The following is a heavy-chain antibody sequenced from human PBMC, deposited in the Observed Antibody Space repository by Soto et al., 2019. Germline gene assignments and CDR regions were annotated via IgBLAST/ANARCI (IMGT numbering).Heavy chain of an antibody. CDR3: TRGSMTTLD. CDR1: GGSVSSANNY. CDR2: IYNSGST. J-gene: IGHJ4*02. V-gene: IGHV4-61*01. Sequence: QVQLQESGPGLVKPSETLSLTCSVSGGSVSSANNYWSWVRQPPGKGLEWIGYIYNSGSTNYNPALPRPVTISVDTSKNQFALKLSSVTAADTAVYYCTRGSMTTLDWGQGTLVTVSS. D-gene: IGHD3-16*01.